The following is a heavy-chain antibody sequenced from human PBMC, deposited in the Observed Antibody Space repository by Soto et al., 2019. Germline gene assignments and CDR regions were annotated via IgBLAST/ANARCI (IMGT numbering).Heavy chain of an antibody. J-gene: IGHJ3*02. V-gene: IGHV3-66*01. Sequence: PGGSLRLSCAASGLIVTNTYMNWVSQAPGKGLEWVAVISNDGDTHYADSVRGRFSLSRDISTNTLHLQMSSLRVEDTADYYCAREDRYCRGSSCSITGDAFDIWGQGTMVTVSS. CDR2: ISNDGDT. D-gene: IGHD2-15*01. CDR3: AREDRYCRGSSCSITGDAFDI. CDR1: GLIVTNTY.